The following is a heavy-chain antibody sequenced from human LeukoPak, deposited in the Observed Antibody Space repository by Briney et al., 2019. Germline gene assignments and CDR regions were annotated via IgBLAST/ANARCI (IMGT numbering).Heavy chain of an antibody. D-gene: IGHD1-26*01. CDR2: IYYSGST. CDR1: GGSISSGDYY. Sequence: SETLSLTCTVSGGSISSGDYYWSWIRQPPGKGLEWIGYIYYSGSTYYNPSLKSRVTISVDTSKNQFSLKLSSVTAADTAVYYCARDIIVGAKRGYWFDPWGQGTLVTVSS. J-gene: IGHJ5*02. CDR3: ARDIIVGAKRGYWFDP. V-gene: IGHV4-30-4*01.